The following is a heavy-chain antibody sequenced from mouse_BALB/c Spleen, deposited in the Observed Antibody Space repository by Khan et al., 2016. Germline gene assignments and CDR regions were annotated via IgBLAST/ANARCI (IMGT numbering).Heavy chain of an antibody. CDR1: GYSITSDYA. V-gene: IGHV3-2*02. J-gene: IGHJ4*01. Sequence: EVQLQEPGPGLVKPSQSLFLTCTVTGYSITSDYAWNWIRQFPGNKLEWMGYISYSGSTCYNPSLKSRFFINRDTSKNQFFLHLNSVTTEDTATYYCARWLGRVYYCARGYWGQGTSVTVSS. D-gene: IGHD4-1*01. CDR2: ISYSGST. CDR3: ARWLGRVYYCARGY.